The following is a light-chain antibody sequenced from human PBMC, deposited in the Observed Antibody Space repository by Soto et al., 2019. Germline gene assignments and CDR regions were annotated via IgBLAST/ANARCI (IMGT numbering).Light chain of an antibody. J-gene: IGKJ4*01. V-gene: IGKV1D-16*01. Sequence: DIQMTQSPSSLSASVGDRVTITCRPSQVIRSLLAWYQLKPGKAPTPLIFGASTLRSGVPSRFSGRGSGANFTLTISGLQREDFATYVCQQYDTYPLTFGGGDQGG. CDR2: GAS. CDR1: QVIRSL. CDR3: QQYDTYPLT.